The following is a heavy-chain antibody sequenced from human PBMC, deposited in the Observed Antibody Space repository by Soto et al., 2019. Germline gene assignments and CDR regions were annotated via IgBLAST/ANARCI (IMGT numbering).Heavy chain of an antibody. J-gene: IGHJ3*02. V-gene: IGHV4-31*03. D-gene: IGHD6-13*01. CDR1: GGSISSGGYY. CDR3: ARDRTEAAADETAFDI. CDR2: IYYSGST. Sequence: QVQLQESGPGLVKPSQTLSLTCTVSGGSISSGGYYWSWIRQHPGKGLEWIGYIYYSGSTYYNPSIKSRVTISVDKSKNQFSLKLSSVTAADTAVYYCARDRTEAAADETAFDIWGQGTMVTVSS.